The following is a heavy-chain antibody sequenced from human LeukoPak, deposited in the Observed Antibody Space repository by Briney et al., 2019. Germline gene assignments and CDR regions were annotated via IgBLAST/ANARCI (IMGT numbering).Heavy chain of an antibody. CDR3: ARLPQKRYMDV. CDR1: GYSISSGYY. CDR2: IYHSGST. J-gene: IGHJ6*03. V-gene: IGHV4-38-2*02. Sequence: PSETLSLTCTVSGYSISSGYYWGWIRQPPGKGLEWIGSIYHSGSTYYNPSLKSRVTISVDTSKNQFSLNLSSVTAADTAVYYCARLPQKRYMDVWGKGTTVTVSS.